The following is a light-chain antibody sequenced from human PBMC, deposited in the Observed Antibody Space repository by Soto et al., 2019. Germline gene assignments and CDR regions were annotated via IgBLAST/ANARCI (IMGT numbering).Light chain of an antibody. Sequence: QSVLTQPPSVSGAPGQRVTISCTESSSNIGAGYDVHWYQQLPGTAPKLLIYGNSNRPSGVPDRFSGSKSGTSASLVITGLQAEDEAHYYCQSYDSSVSGPVVFGGGTKLTVL. CDR2: GNS. J-gene: IGLJ2*01. CDR3: QSYDSSVSGPVV. CDR1: SSNIGAGYD. V-gene: IGLV1-40*01.